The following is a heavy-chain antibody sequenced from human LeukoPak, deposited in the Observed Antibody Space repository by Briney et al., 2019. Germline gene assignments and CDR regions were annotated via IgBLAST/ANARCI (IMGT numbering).Heavy chain of an antibody. CDR1: GGTFSSYT. CDR3: ARGTSSTPHYDILTGPRGWFDP. D-gene: IGHD3-9*01. V-gene: IGHV1-69*02. CDR2: IIPILGIA. Sequence: SVKVSCKASGGTFSSYTISWVRQAPGQGLEWMGRIIPILGIANYAQKFQGRVTITADKSTSTAYMELSSLRSEDTAVYYCARGTSSTPHYDILTGPRGWFDPWGQGTLVTASS. J-gene: IGHJ5*02.